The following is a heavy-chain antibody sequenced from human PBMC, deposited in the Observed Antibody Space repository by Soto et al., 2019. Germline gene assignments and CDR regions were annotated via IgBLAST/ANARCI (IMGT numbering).Heavy chain of an antibody. Sequence: GPSVEVSCKASGYTFTGYYMHWVRQAPGQGLEWMGWINPNSGGTNYAQKFQGRVTMTRDTSISTAYMELSRLRSDDTAVYYCARDPGKGVRFLEWLSSYYGMDVWGQGTTVTVSS. CDR3: ARDPGKGVRFLEWLSSYYGMDV. CDR1: GYTFTGYY. CDR2: INPNSGGT. V-gene: IGHV1-2*02. D-gene: IGHD3-3*01. J-gene: IGHJ6*02.